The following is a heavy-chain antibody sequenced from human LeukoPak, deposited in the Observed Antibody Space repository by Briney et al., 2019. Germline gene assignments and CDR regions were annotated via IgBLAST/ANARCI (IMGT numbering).Heavy chain of an antibody. D-gene: IGHD2-2*01. CDR1: GYTFTSYA. CDR3: ARAMEGRYCSSTSCYGSYYYYYGMDV. Sequence: ASVKVSCKASGYTFTSYAMNWVRQAPGQGLKWMGWINTNTGNPTYAQGFTGRFVFSLDTSVSTAYLQICSLKAEDTAVYYCARAMEGRYCSSTSCYGSYYYYYGMDVWGKGTTVTVSS. V-gene: IGHV7-4-1*01. CDR2: INTNTGNP. J-gene: IGHJ6*04.